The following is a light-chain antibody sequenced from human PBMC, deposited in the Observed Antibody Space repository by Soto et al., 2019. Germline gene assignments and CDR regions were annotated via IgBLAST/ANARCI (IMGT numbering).Light chain of an antibody. Sequence: QSVLTQPPSVSGAPGQKVIISCTGSSSNIGAGYDVHWYQQLPGTAPKPLIYGNSNRPSGVPDRLSGSKSGTSASLAITGLQVEDEADYYCQSYDSSLSAAVFGGGTKVTVL. CDR3: QSYDSSLSAAV. J-gene: IGLJ2*01. CDR1: SSNIGAGYD. V-gene: IGLV1-40*01. CDR2: GNS.